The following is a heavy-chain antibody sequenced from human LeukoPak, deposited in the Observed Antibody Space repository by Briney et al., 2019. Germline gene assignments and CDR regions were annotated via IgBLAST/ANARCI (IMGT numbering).Heavy chain of an antibody. CDR1: GGSISSYY. Sequence: PSETLSLTXTVSGGSISSYYWSWIRQPPGKGLEWIGYIYYSGSTNYNPSLKSRVTISVDTSKNQFSLKLSSVTAADTAVYYCARGAIVVVPAASVRPNWFDPWGQGTLVTVSS. J-gene: IGHJ5*02. D-gene: IGHD2-2*01. V-gene: IGHV4-59*01. CDR3: ARGAIVVVPAASVRPNWFDP. CDR2: IYYSGST.